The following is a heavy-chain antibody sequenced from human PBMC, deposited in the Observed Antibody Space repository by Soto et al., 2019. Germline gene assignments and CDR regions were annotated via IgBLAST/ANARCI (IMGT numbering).Heavy chain of an antibody. CDR2: IYHSGST. D-gene: IGHD4-17*01. Sequence: QVQLQESGPGLVKPLGTLSLTCAVSSGSISSSNLWSWVRQPPGKGLEWIGEIYHSGSTNYNPSLKSRVTISVDKSKNQFSLKLSSVTAADTAVSYCAGIGDYLETNAFDIWGQGTMVTVSS. CDR1: SGSISSSNL. CDR3: AGIGDYLETNAFDI. J-gene: IGHJ3*02. V-gene: IGHV4-4*02.